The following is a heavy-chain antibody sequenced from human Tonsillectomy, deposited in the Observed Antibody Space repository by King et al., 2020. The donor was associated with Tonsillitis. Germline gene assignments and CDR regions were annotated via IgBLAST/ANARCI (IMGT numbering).Heavy chain of an antibody. J-gene: IGHJ4*02. CDR1: GYTFTAYD. D-gene: IGHD3-9*01. CDR2: VNPGSGGT. V-gene: IGHV1-2*02. CDR3: AVNNRAIFTGLDY. Sequence: QLVQSGAEVKKPGASVKVSCKASGYTFTAYDLHWVRQAPGQGLEWMGWVNPGSGGTRFAERFQGRITMTRDTSITTAYMELSSLRSDDTAVYYCAVNNRAIFTGLDYWGQGTLVSVSS.